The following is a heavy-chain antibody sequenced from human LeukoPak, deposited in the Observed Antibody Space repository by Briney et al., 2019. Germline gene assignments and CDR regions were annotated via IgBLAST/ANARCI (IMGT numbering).Heavy chain of an antibody. CDR2: IYTSGST. CDR1: GGSISSGSYY. CDR3: ARDRYDFWSGYPWFDP. V-gene: IGHV4-61*02. J-gene: IGHJ5*02. D-gene: IGHD3-3*01. Sequence: SETLSLTCTVSGGSISSGSYYWSWIRQPAGKGLEWIGRIYTSGSTNYNPSLKSRVTISVDTSENQFSLKLSSVTAADTAVYYCARDRYDFWSGYPWFDPWGQGTLVTVSS.